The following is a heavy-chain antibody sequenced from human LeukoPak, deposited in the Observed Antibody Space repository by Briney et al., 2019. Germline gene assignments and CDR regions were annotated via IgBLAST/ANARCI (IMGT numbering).Heavy chain of an antibody. D-gene: IGHD3-10*01. J-gene: IGHJ5*02. CDR2: IYYSGST. CDR1: GGSISSGGYY. V-gene: IGHV4-31*03. CDR3: AASGPTYGSGSYYWFDP. Sequence: SQTLSLTCTVSGGSISSGGYYWSWIRQHPGKGLEWIGYIYYSGSTYYNPSLKSRVTISVDTSKNQFPLKLSSVTAADTAVYYCAASGPTYGSGSYYWFDPWGQGTLVTVSS.